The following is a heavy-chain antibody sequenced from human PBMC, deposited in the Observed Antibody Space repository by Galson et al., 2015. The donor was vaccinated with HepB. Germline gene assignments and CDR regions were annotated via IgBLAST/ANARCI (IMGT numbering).Heavy chain of an antibody. CDR1: GGSFSGYY. D-gene: IGHD2-8*01. J-gene: IGHJ6*03. CDR3: ARGGRYCTNGVCRFWRVSAGYYYMDV. V-gene: IGHV4-34*01. Sequence: ETLSLTCAVYGGSFSGYYWSWIRQPPGKGLEWIGEINHSGSTNYNPSLKSRVTISVDTSKNQFSLKLSSVTAADTAVYYCARGGRYCTNGVCRFWRVSAGYYYMDVWGKGTTVTVSS. CDR2: INHSGST.